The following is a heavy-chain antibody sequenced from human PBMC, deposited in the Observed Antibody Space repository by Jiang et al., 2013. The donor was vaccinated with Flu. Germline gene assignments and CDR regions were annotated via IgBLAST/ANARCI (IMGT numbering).Heavy chain of an antibody. CDR2: IGSDGTII. CDR1: GFTFSYYW. V-gene: IGHV3-74*01. CDR3: ARHPLNVRPHNYYGMDV. Sequence: VQLVESGGGLVQPGGSLKLSCAASGFTFSYYWMHWVRQVPGKGLVWVSRIGSDGTIINYADFVRGRFTISKDNTKNELYLQMNSLTAEDTAVYYCARHPLNVRPHNYYGMDVWGPG. J-gene: IGHJ6*01. D-gene: IGHD2-8*01.